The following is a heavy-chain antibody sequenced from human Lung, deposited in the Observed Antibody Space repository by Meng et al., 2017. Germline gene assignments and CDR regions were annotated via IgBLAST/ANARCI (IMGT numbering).Heavy chain of an antibody. Sequence: SVCEVKKPGVRSTVSCKSSGCTFPGNWLHLVQRAPGQGLEWMGRINPKSGDTHYAQRFQGRVTMTGDTSISTAYMELSGLRSDDTAMYYCARDEDISAAGKLFGDYWGQGTLVTVSS. CDR3: ARDEDISAAGKLFGDY. V-gene: IGHV1-2*06. D-gene: IGHD6-13*01. CDR1: GCTFPGNW. CDR2: INPKSGDT. J-gene: IGHJ4*02.